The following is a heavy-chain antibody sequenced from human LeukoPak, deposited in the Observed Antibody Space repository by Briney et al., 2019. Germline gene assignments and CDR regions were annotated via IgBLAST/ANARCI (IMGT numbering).Heavy chain of an antibody. V-gene: IGHV4-59*01. CDR2: IYYSGSA. D-gene: IGHD6-19*01. CDR1: GGSISSYY. Sequence: SETPSLTCTVSGGSISSYYWSWIRQPPGKGLEWIGYIYYSGSANYNPSLKSRVTISVDTSKNQFSLKLTSVTAADTAVYYCTRGGLGGWYLFDYWGQGTLVTVSS. CDR3: TRGGLGGWYLFDY. J-gene: IGHJ4*02.